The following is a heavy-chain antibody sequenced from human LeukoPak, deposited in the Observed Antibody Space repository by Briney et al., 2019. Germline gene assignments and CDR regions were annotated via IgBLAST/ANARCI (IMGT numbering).Heavy chain of an antibody. D-gene: IGHD4-17*01. CDR3: ASDGDYEGYAFDI. CDR2: IYYSGST. CDR1: GGSISSGDYY. J-gene: IGHJ3*02. V-gene: IGHV4-30-4*01. Sequence: PSETLSLTCTVSGGSISSGDYYWSWIRQPPGKGLEWIGYIYYSGSTYYNPSLKSRVTISVDTSKNQFSLKLSSVTAADTAVYYCASDGDYEGYAFDIWGQGTMVTVSS.